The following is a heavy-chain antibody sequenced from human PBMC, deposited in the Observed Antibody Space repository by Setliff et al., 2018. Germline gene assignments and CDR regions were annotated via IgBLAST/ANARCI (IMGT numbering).Heavy chain of an antibody. CDR2: TSYSGTT. J-gene: IGHJ4*02. CDR3: ARHSNTWPVDF. Sequence: SETLSLTCTVSGGSISISGYFWGWIRQPPGKGLEWIGSTSYSGTTYSNSSLKSRLSISVDTSKNQFSPRLTSVIAADTAVYFCARHSNTWPVDFWGQGTQVTVSS. V-gene: IGHV4-39*01. CDR1: GGSISISGYF.